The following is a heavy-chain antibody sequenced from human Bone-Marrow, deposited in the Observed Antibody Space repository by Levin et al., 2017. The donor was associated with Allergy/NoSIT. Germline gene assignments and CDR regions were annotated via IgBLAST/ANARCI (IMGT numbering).Heavy chain of an antibody. CDR1: GGSINSNSYY. CDR3: AGRGVLAGNWGNWFDP. CDR2: IFSSGRT. Sequence: SETLSLTCTASGGSINSNSYYWGWIRQSPGKGLEWIGSIFSSGRTYYTPSLKSRVTISIDTSKNQFSLRMNSVTAADTALYFCAGRGVLAGNWGNWFDPWGQGTLVTVSS. J-gene: IGHJ5*02. D-gene: IGHD3-9*01. V-gene: IGHV4-39*01.